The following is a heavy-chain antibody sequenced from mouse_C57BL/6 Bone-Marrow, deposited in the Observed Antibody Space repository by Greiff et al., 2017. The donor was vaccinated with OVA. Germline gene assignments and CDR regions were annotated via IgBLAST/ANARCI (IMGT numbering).Heavy chain of an antibody. CDR2: ISSGSSTI. J-gene: IGHJ4*01. D-gene: IGHD1-1*01. CDR3: ARRHYYGSSYYAMDY. CDR1: GFTFSDYG. V-gene: IGHV5-17*01. Sequence: EVQLVESGGGLVKPGGSLKLSCAASGFTFSDYGMHWVRQAPEKGLEWVAYISSGSSTIYYADTLKGRFTISRDNAKNTLFLQMTSLRSEDTAMYYCARRHYYGSSYYAMDYWGQGTSVTVSS.